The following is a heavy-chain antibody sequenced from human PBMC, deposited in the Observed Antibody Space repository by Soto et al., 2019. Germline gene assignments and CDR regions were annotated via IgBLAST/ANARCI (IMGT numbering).Heavy chain of an antibody. D-gene: IGHD6-13*01. V-gene: IGHV1-3*01. CDR3: VRRHVSATGIDWFDP. J-gene: IGHJ5*02. Sequence: AASVKVSCKASGYTFTSYGIHWVRQAPGQRLEWMGWINAANGDTKYSPKFQGRVTITRDTSASTAYMELSSLRSEDTAVYYCVRRHVSATGIDWFDPWGQGTLVPVSS. CDR2: INAANGDT. CDR1: GYTFTSYG.